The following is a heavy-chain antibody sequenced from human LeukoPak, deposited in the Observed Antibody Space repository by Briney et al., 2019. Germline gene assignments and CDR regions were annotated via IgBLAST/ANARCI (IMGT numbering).Heavy chain of an antibody. V-gene: IGHV3-53*01. J-gene: IGHJ3*02. CDR3: ARYTFRAVDI. CDR1: GLSLSVNY. D-gene: IGHD2-2*02. CDR2: IYRDGNT. Sequence: GRSLRLSCAASGLSLSVNYMTWVRQSPGKGLEWLSNIYRDGNTYYADSVNGRFSISRDDYKNTLYLEMNSLRAEDTALYYCARYTFRAVDIWGQGSMVTVSS.